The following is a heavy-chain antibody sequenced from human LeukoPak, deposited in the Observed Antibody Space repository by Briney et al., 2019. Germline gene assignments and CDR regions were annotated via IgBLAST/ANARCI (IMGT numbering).Heavy chain of an antibody. CDR3: AKILTGYGFPFDY. CDR2: IRSRDGTV. V-gene: IGHV3-48*01. D-gene: IGHD5-18*01. CDR1: GFTFNYYS. J-gene: IGHJ4*02. Sequence: GGSLRLSCVASGFTFNYYSMNWARQAPGKGLEWISYIRSRDGTVSYADSVEGRFTISTDTAKTSLFLQMNGLSADDTAVYYCAKILTGYGFPFDYWGQGTLVTVSS.